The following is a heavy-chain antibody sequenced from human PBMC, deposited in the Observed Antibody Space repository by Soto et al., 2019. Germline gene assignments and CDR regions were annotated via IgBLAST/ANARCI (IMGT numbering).Heavy chain of an antibody. J-gene: IGHJ3*02. Sequence: EVQLVESGGGLVQPGGSLRLSCAASGFTFSSNWMSWVRQAPGKGLEWVANIKQDGSEKYYVDSVKGRFTISRDNAKNSLYLQVNSLRAEDTAVYYCARGGHCSSTSCYTSRSAFDIWGQGTMVTVSS. V-gene: IGHV3-7*01. CDR1: GFTFSSNW. D-gene: IGHD2-2*02. CDR3: ARGGHCSSTSCYTSRSAFDI. CDR2: IKQDGSEK.